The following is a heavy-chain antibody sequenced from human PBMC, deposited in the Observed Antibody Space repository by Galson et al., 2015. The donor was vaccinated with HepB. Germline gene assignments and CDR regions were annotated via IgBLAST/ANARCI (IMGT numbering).Heavy chain of an antibody. CDR1: GFTFSQFV. CDR3: AKDPYEYSSSWYYMDV. V-gene: IGHV3-23*01. Sequence: SLRLSCAASGFTFSQFVMVWVRQAPGKGLEQVSSISGLDGTTNYADSVKGRFTISRDNSKNTLYLQMNSLRAEDTALYYCAKDPYEYSSSWYYMDVWGKGTTVTVSS. D-gene: IGHD6-6*01. J-gene: IGHJ6*03. CDR2: ISGLDGTT.